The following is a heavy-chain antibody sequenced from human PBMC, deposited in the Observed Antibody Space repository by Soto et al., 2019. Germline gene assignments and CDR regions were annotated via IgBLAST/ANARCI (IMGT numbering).Heavy chain of an antibody. CDR3: AKDREYSSSSNDY. D-gene: IGHD6-6*01. CDR1: GFTFSNYA. CDR2: ISGSGGST. J-gene: IGHJ4*02. Sequence: GGSLRLSCAASGFTFSNYAMSWVRQAPGKGLEWVSAISGSGGSTYYADSVKGRFTISRDNSKNTLYLQMNSLRAEDTAVYYCAKDREYSSSSNDYWGQGTLVTVSS. V-gene: IGHV3-23*01.